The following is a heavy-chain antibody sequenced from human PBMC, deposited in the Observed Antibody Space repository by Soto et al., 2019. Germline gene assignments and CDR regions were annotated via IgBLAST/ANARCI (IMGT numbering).Heavy chain of an antibody. CDR3: ARKGPEDWPLDY. CDR1: GFSLSTSGVG. CDR2: IFWDDDK. D-gene: IGHD3-9*01. J-gene: IGHJ4*02. V-gene: IGHV2-5*02. Sequence: SGPTLVNPTQTLTLTCTFSGFSLSTSGVGVGWIRQPPGKALEWLGIIFWDDDKRYRPSLKSRVTITKDTSKNQLVLTMTNMDPMDTGTYYCARKGPEDWPLDYWGQGTLVTVSS.